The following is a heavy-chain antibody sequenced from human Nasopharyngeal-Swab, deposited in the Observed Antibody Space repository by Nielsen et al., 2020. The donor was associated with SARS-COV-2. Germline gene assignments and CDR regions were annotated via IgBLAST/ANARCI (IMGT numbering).Heavy chain of an antibody. J-gene: IGHJ6*02. D-gene: IGHD5-18*01. CDR3: ARGYSWYYYYGMDV. V-gene: IGHV4-4*02. Sequence: VRQAPGKGLEWIGEIYHSGSTNYNPSLKSRVTIPVDKSKNQFSLKLSSVTAADTAVYYCARGYSWYYYYGMDVWGQGTTVTVSS. CDR2: IYHSGST.